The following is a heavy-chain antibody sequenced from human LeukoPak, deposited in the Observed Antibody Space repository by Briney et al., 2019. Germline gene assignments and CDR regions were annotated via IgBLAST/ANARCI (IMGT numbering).Heavy chain of an antibody. J-gene: IGHJ4*02. CDR3: ARGVSGWYRY. D-gene: IGHD6-19*01. Sequence: AASVKVSCTASGDTFSIYAISWVRQAPGQGLEWMGGIIPIFGTANYAQKFQGRVTITADESTSTAYMELSSLRSEDTAVYYCARGVSGWYRYWGQGTLVTVSS. CDR1: GDTFSIYA. V-gene: IGHV1-69*13. CDR2: IIPIFGTA.